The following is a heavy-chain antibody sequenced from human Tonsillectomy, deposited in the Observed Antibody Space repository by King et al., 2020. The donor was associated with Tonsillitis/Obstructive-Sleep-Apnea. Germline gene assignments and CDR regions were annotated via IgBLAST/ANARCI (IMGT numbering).Heavy chain of an antibody. CDR2: INHSGST. D-gene: IGHD3-3*02. CDR3: ASHHTAVLEWLSPTSGYMDV. V-gene: IGHV4-34*01. Sequence: VQLQQWGAGLLKPSETLSLTCAVYGGSFSGYYWSWIRQPPGQGLEWIGEINHSGSTNYNPCFKSRVTISIDTSKNQFSLKLSSVTAADTAVYYCASHHTAVLEWLSPTSGYMDVWGKGTTVTVSS. J-gene: IGHJ6*03. CDR1: GGSFSGYY.